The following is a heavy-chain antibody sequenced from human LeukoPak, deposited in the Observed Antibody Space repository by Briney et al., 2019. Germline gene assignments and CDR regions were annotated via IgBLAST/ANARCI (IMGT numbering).Heavy chain of an antibody. CDR1: GFTFSSYA. D-gene: IGHD3-22*01. Sequence: PGGSLRLSCAASGFTFSSYAMRWVRQAPGKGLEWVSYISSSSSYTNYADSVKGRFTISRDNAKNSLYLQMNSLRAEDTAVYYCARDDSSGYYYIDYWGQGTLVTVSS. J-gene: IGHJ4*02. V-gene: IGHV3-11*05. CDR3: ARDDSSGYYYIDY. CDR2: ISSSSSYT.